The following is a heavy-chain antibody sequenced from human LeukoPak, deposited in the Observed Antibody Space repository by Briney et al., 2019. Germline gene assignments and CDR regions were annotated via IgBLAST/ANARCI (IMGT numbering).Heavy chain of an antibody. J-gene: IGHJ3*01. V-gene: IGHV1-2*02. D-gene: IGHD3-3*01. CDR2: LNPKNGVT. CDR1: GYIFAGYY. Sequence: WASVKVSCKASGYIFAGYYIHWVRQAPGQGLEWMGWLNPKNGVTKYAQKFQGRVTMTGDTSIGAAYMELNSLRSDDTAIYYCARDRAVFWSGYYSNHDGDAFDVWGQGTMVTVSS. CDR3: ARDRAVFWSGYYSNHDGDAFDV.